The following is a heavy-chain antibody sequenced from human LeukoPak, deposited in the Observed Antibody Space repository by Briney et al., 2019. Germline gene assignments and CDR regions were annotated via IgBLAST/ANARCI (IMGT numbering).Heavy chain of an antibody. J-gene: IGHJ4*02. CDR1: GGSISSYY. CDR3: ARQNYDFWSGYGSRGPFDY. D-gene: IGHD3-3*01. V-gene: IGHV4-4*07. CDR2: IHTSGST. Sequence: PSETLSLTCTVSGGSISSYYWSWIRQPAGKGLEWIGRIHTSGSTNYNPSLKSRVTMSVDTSKNRFSLKLSSVTAADTAVYYCARQNYDFWSGYGSRGPFDYWGQGTLVTVSS.